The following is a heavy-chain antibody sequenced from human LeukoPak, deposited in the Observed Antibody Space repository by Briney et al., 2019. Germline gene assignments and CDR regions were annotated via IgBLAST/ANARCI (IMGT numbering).Heavy chain of an antibody. Sequence: GGSLRLSCAASGFTFSSYAMTWVRQAPGRGLEWVSASTGSGGTTYYADSVKGRFTISRDNSKNTLYLQMNSLRAEDTAVYYCARDRFSTVTNPYNWFDPWGQGTLVTVSS. V-gene: IGHV3-23*01. D-gene: IGHD4-11*01. CDR2: STGSGGTT. CDR3: ARDRFSTVTNPYNWFDP. CDR1: GFTFSSYA. J-gene: IGHJ5*02.